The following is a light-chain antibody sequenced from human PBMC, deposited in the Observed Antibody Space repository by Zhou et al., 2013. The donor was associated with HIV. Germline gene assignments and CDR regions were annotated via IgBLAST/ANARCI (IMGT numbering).Light chain of an antibody. Sequence: EIVLTQSPATLSLSPGETVTLSCRASQSVSSYLAWYQHKPGQAPRLLIYDASSRATGIPARFSGSGSGTDFTLTISSLEPEDFAVYYCQQRSNWPLYSFGQGTKLEIK. J-gene: IGKJ2*01. CDR1: QSVSSY. CDR2: DAS. V-gene: IGKV3-11*01. CDR3: QQRSNWPLYS.